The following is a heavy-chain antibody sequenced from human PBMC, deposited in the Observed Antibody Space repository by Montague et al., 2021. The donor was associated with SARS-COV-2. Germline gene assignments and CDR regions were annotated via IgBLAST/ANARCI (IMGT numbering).Heavy chain of an antibody. CDR3: ARGVDTGVVSVTEGFDS. Sequence: TLSLTCTVSGGTISRGYYYWSWIRLPAGKGLEWIGRIYRSGSPNYNPSLESRVVLSVDTSRNQFSMKMTSVTAADTAMYYCARGVDTGVVSVTEGFDSWGQGTLVTVSS. CDR1: GGTISRGYYY. D-gene: IGHD5-18*01. CDR2: IYRSGSP. J-gene: IGHJ4*02. V-gene: IGHV4-61*02.